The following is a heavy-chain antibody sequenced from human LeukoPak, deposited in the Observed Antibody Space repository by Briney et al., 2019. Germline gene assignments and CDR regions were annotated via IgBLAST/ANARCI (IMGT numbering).Heavy chain of an antibody. CDR2: ISWNSGSI. Sequence: PGGSLRLSCAASGFTFDDYAMHWVRQAPGKGLEWISGISWNSGSIGYADSVKGRFTIPRDNAKNSLYLQMNSLRAEDMALYYCAKAPMATITSVYFQHWGQGTLVTVSS. CDR3: AKAPMATITSVYFQH. V-gene: IGHV3-9*03. J-gene: IGHJ1*01. D-gene: IGHD5-24*01. CDR1: GFTFDDYA.